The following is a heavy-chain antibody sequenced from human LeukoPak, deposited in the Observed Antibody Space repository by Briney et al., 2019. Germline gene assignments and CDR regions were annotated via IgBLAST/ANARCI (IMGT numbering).Heavy chain of an antibody. Sequence: PGGSLRLSCAASGFTFSSYAMSWVRQAPGKGLEWVSVIYSGGSTYYADSVKGRFTISRDNSKNMLYLQMNSLRAEDTAVYYCARDEPSPDSRDFDYWGQGTLVTVSS. D-gene: IGHD3-22*01. CDR2: IYSGGST. CDR3: ARDEPSPDSRDFDY. CDR1: GFTFSSYA. V-gene: IGHV3-66*01. J-gene: IGHJ4*02.